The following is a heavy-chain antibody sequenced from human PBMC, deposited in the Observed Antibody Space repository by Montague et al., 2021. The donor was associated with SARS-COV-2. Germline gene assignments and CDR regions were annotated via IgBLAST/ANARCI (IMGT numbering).Heavy chain of an antibody. D-gene: IGHD3-9*01. V-gene: IGHV3-21*01. CDR1: GFTFSSYS. CDR2: ISSSSSYI. Sequence: SLRLSCAASGFTFSSYSMNWVRQAPGKGLEWVSSISSSSSYIYYADSVKGRFTISRDNAKNSLHLQMNSLRAEDTAVYYCARDYHYDILTGYYSSWGQGTLVTVSS. J-gene: IGHJ5*02. CDR3: ARDYHYDILTGYYSS.